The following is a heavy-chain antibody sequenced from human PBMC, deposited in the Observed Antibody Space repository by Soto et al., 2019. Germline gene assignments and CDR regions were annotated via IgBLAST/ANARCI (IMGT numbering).Heavy chain of an antibody. CDR2: IYYSGST. CDR1: GGSISSGGYY. Sequence: SETLSLTCTVSGGSISSGGYYWSWIRQHPGKGLEWIGYIYYSGSTYYNPSLKSRVTISVDTSKNQFSLKLSSVTAADTAVYYCARVFYGSGSPFDYWGQGTLVTVSS. V-gene: IGHV4-31*03. CDR3: ARVFYGSGSPFDY. D-gene: IGHD3-10*01. J-gene: IGHJ4*02.